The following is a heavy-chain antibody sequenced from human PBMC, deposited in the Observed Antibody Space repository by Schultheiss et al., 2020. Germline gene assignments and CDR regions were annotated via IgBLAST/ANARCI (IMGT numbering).Heavy chain of an antibody. J-gene: IGHJ3*02. D-gene: IGHD2-21*02. V-gene: IGHV1-69*02. CDR1: GYTFTSYY. CDR3: ARFYCGGDCYSGEHAFDI. Sequence: SVKVSCKASGYTFTSYYMHWVRQAPGQGLEWMGRIIPILGIANYAQKFQGRVTITADKSTSTAYMELSSLRSEDTAVYYCARFYCGGDCYSGEHAFDIWGQGTMVTVSS. CDR2: IIPILGIA.